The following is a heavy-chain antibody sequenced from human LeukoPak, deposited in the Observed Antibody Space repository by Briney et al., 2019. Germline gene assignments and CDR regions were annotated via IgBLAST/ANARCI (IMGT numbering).Heavy chain of an antibody. J-gene: IGHJ4*02. Sequence: GGSLRLSCAASGFTFSRHWMSWVRQAPGKGLEWVSSISSSSSYIYYADSVKGRFTISRDNAKNSLYLQMNSLRAEDTAVYYCARDLGYNYFDYWGQGTLVTVSS. CDR3: ARDLGYNYFDY. CDR2: ISSSSSYI. V-gene: IGHV3-21*01. D-gene: IGHD5-24*01. CDR1: GFTFSRHW.